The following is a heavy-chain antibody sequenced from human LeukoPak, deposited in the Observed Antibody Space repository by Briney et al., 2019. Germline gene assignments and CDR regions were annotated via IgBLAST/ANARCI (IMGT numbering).Heavy chain of an antibody. D-gene: IGHD3-16*01. CDR1: GFTFSSYF. J-gene: IGHJ4*02. Sequence: GGSLRLSCAASGFTFSSYFVHWVRQAPGKGLDWVTTISYDGSIQYYSDFVKGRFTISRDNSKNTLYLQMNSLKPEDTAMYYCARERGEGRTRNFDYWGQGTLVTVSS. CDR2: ISYDGSIQ. CDR3: ARERGEGRTRNFDY. V-gene: IGHV3-30-3*01.